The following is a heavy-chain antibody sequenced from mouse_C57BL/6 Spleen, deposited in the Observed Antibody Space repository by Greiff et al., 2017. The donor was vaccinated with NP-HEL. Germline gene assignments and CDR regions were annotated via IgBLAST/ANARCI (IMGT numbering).Heavy chain of an antibody. D-gene: IGHD3-2*02. CDR1: GFNIKDYY. CDR3: TYSSGPLYAMDY. Sequence: VQLKQSGAELVRPGASVKLSCTASGFNIKDYYMHWVKQRPEQGLEWIGRIDPEDGDTEYAPKFQGKATMTADTSSNTAYLQLSSLTSEDTAVYYCTYSSGPLYAMDYWGQGTSVTVSS. J-gene: IGHJ4*01. CDR2: IDPEDGDT. V-gene: IGHV14-1*01.